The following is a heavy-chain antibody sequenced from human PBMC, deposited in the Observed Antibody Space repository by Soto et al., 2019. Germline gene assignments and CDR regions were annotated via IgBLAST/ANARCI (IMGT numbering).Heavy chain of an antibody. D-gene: IGHD6-6*01. CDR1: GGSISSYY. CDR3: ASLYSSSSPDYYYGMDV. J-gene: IGHJ6*02. V-gene: IGHV4-59*01. CDR2: IYYSGST. Sequence: ASETLSLTCTVSGGSISSYYWSWIRQPPGKGLEWIGYIYYSGSTNYNPSLKSRVTISVDTSKNQFSLKLSSVTAADTAVYYCASLYSSSSPDYYYGMDVWGQGTTVTVSS.